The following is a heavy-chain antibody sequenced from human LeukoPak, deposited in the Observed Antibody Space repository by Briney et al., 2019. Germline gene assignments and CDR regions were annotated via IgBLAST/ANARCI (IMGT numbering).Heavy chain of an antibody. D-gene: IGHD3-3*01. CDR2: IIPILGIA. Sequence: GASVNVSCQASVGTFSSYTISWVRQAPGQGLEWVGRIIPILGIANYAQKFQGRVTITADKSTSTAYMELSSLRSEDTAVYYCARDQRLILEWLTSSRYGMDGWGQGTTVTVSS. J-gene: IGHJ6*02. CDR3: ARDQRLILEWLTSSRYGMDG. CDR1: VGTFSSYT. V-gene: IGHV1-69*04.